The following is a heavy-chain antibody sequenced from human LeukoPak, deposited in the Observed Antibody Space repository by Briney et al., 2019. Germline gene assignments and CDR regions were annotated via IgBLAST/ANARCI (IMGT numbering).Heavy chain of an antibody. CDR2: IYYSGST. V-gene: IGHV4-39*07. Sequence: SETLSLTCTVSGGSISSSSYYWGWIRQPPGKGLEWIGSIYYSGSTYYNPSLKSRVTISVDTSKNQFSLKLSSVTAADTAVYYCARLYGNYQNYFDYWGQGTLVTVSS. CDR3: ARLYGNYQNYFDY. CDR1: GGSISSSSYY. J-gene: IGHJ4*02. D-gene: IGHD1-7*01.